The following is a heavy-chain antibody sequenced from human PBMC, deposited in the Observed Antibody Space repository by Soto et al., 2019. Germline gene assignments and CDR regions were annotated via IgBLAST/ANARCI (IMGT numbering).Heavy chain of an antibody. D-gene: IGHD3-22*01. CDR3: ARAADYYDSSGYYFYFDY. CDR2: IYYSGST. J-gene: IGHJ4*02. CDR1: GGSISSYY. V-gene: IGHV4-59*01. Sequence: QVQLQESGPGLVKPSETLSLTCTVSGGSISSYYWSWIRQPPGKGLAWIGYIYYSGSTNYNPSLKSRVTISVDTSKTQFSLKLSSVTAADTAVYYCARAADYYDSSGYYFYFDYWGQGTLVTVSS.